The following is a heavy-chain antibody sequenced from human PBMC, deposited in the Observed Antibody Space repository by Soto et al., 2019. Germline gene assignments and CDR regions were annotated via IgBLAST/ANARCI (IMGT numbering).Heavy chain of an antibody. CDR3: ARAKKEIRWYYYYYMDV. CDR2: IYHSGST. V-gene: IGHV4-34*01. J-gene: IGHJ6*03. Sequence: PSETLSLTCAVYGGSFSGYYWSWIRQPPGKGLEWIGEIYHSGSTNYNPSLKSRVTISVDTSKNQFSLKLSSVTAADTAVYYCARAKKEIRWYYYYYMDVWGKGTTVTVSS. CDR1: GGSFSGYY. D-gene: IGHD2-15*01.